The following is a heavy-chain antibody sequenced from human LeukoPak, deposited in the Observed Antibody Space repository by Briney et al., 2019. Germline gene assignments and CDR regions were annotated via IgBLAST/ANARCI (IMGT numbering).Heavy chain of an antibody. V-gene: IGHV1-18*01. J-gene: IGHJ4*02. CDR2: ISAYNGNT. D-gene: IGHD6-6*01. Sequence: ASVKVSCKASGYTFTSYGVSWVRQAPGQGLEWMGWISAYNGNTNYAQKLQGRVTMTTDTSTSTAYMELRSLRSDDTAVYYCARDIGAARWGMYDYWGQGTLVTVSS. CDR1: GYTFTSYG. CDR3: ARDIGAARWGMYDY.